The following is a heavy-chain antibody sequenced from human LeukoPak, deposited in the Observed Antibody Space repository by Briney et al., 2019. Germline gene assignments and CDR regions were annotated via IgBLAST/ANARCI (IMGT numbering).Heavy chain of an antibody. CDR3: AREGSSGYYYLDY. Sequence: GGSLRLSCAASGFTFSSYWMSWVRQAPGKGLEWVANIKQDGSEKYYVDSVKGRFTISRDNAKNSLYLQMNSLRAEDTAVYYCAREGSSGYYYLDYWGQGTLVTVSS. V-gene: IGHV3-7*01. D-gene: IGHD3-22*01. CDR2: IKQDGSEK. J-gene: IGHJ4*02. CDR1: GFTFSSYW.